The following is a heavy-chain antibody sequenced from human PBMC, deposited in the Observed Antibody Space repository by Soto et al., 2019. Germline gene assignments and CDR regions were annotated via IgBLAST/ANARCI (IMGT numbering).Heavy chain of an antibody. V-gene: IGHV1-18*01. Sequence: QVQLVQSGAEVKKPGASVKVSCKASGYTFTSYGISWVRQAPGQGLEWMGWISAYNGNTNYAQKLQGRVTMTTDTSKSTADMEVRSLRSDDTAVYYCARYSSSWYYYYYGMDVWGQGTTVTVSS. CDR1: GYTFTSYG. D-gene: IGHD6-13*01. CDR3: ARYSSSWYYYYYGMDV. CDR2: ISAYNGNT. J-gene: IGHJ6*02.